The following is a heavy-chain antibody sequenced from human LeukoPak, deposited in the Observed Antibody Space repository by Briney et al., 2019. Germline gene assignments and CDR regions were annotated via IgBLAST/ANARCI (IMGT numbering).Heavy chain of an antibody. CDR2: ISYDGSNK. D-gene: IGHD1-26*01. Sequence: GRSLRLSCAASGFTFSSYAMHWVRQAPGKGLEWVAVISYDGSNKYYADSVKGRFTISRDNSKNTLYLQMNSLRAEDTAVYYCARATWSYYFDSWAREPWSPSPQ. J-gene: IGHJ4*02. CDR3: ARATWSYYFDS. CDR1: GFTFSSYA. V-gene: IGHV3-30-3*01.